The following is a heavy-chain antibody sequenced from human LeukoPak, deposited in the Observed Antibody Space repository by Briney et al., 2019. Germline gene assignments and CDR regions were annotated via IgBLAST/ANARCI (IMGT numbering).Heavy chain of an antibody. V-gene: IGHV3-23*01. J-gene: IGHJ4*02. Sequence: PGGPLRLSCAASGFTFSSYAMSWVRQAPGKGLEWVSAISGSGGSTYYADSVKGRFTISRDNYKNTLYLQMNSLRPEDTSVYYCANIKNTAIVKLHDYWGQGTLVSVSS. CDR2: ISGSGGST. D-gene: IGHD5-18*01. CDR1: GFTFSSYA. CDR3: ANIKNTAIVKLHDY.